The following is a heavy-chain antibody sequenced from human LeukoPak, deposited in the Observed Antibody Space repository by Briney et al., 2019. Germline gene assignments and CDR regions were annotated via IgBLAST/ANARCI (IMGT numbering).Heavy chain of an antibody. D-gene: IGHD2-21*02. J-gene: IGHJ1*01. CDR2: THHSGVT. CDR3: ASEVVTSIEYFQH. Sequence: SGTLSLTCAVSGGSISSVNWWSWVRQPPGKGLEWIGDTHHSGVTNYNASLKSRVTISVDKSKNQFSLKLRSVTAADTAVYYCASEVVTSIEYFQHWGQGTLVTVSS. CDR1: GGSISSVNW. V-gene: IGHV4-4*02.